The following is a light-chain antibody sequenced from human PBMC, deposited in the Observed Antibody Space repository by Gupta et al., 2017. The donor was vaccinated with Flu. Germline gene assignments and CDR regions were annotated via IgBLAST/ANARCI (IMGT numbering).Light chain of an antibody. CDR1: SGPVSADDY. J-gene: IGLJ3*02. CDR3: VLYMGGGISM. Sequence: TVTLTCGLTSGPVSADDYPSWYQQTPGQAPRTLIYSTNTRSSGVPDRFSGSILGNKAALTITGAQADDESDYYCVLYMGGGISMFGGGTKLTVL. V-gene: IGLV8-61*01. CDR2: STN.